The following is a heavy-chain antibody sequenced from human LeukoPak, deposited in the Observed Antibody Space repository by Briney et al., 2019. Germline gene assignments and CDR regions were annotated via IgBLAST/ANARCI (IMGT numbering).Heavy chain of an antibody. Sequence: ASVKVSCKASGYTFIGYYMHWVRQAPGQGLEWMGWINPNSGGTNYAQKFQGRVTMTRDTSISTAYMELSSLRSEDTAVYYCASSDAPRDSGPEIYYYYYMDVWGKGTTVTVSS. J-gene: IGHJ6*03. V-gene: IGHV1-2*02. D-gene: IGHD1-14*01. CDR3: ASSDAPRDSGPEIYYYYYMDV. CDR2: INPNSGGT. CDR1: GYTFIGYY.